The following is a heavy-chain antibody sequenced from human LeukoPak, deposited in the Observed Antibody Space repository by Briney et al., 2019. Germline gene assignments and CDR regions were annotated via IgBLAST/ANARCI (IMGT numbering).Heavy chain of an antibody. J-gene: IGHJ4*02. CDR3: AKQARVSRRDFDY. V-gene: IGHV3-43*02. D-gene: IGHD6-6*01. Sequence: PGGSLRLSCAASGFTFDDFVMHWVRQAPGKGLEWVSLISGDGGTTHYADSVKGRFTISRDNSENSLYLQMNSLRTEDTALYYCAKQARVSRRDFDYWGQGTLVTLSS. CDR2: ISGDGGTT. CDR1: GFTFDDFV.